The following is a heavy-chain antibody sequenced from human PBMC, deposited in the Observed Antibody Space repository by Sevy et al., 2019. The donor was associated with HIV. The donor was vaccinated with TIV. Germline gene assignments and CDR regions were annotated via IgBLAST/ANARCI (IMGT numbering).Heavy chain of an antibody. V-gene: IGHV3-30-3*01. CDR1: GFTFSSYA. D-gene: IGHD3-3*01. CDR2: ISYDGSNK. CDR3: AGESRFLAGHKLYYFDY. Sequence: GGSLRLSCAASGFTFSSYAMHWVRQAPGKGLEWVAVISYDGSNKYYADSVKGRFTISRDNSKNTLYLQMNSLRAEETAVYYCAGESRFLAGHKLYYFDYWGQGTLVTVSS. J-gene: IGHJ4*02.